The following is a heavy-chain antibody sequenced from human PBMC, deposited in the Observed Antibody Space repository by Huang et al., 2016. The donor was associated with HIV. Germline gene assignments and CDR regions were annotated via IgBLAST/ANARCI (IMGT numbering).Heavy chain of an antibody. CDR2: SSTTNGNT. V-gene: IGHV1-18*04. D-gene: IGHD3-16*01. J-gene: IGHJ3*02. Sequence: QVQLVQSGAEVKKPGASVKVSCTASGYTFTNYGVSWVRQAPGQGLEWMGWSSTTNGNTKYAESVKGRVSVTSDTSTSTAYMERRSLGHDDTAVYCCARKMWVELWSRAFDIWGQGTVVSVSA. CDR3: ARKMWVELWSRAFDI. CDR1: GYTFTNYG.